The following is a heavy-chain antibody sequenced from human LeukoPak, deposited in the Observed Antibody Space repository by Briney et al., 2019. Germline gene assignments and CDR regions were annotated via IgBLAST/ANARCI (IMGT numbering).Heavy chain of an antibody. CDR2: IYYSGST. D-gene: IGHD3-10*01. V-gene: IGHV4-39*01. CDR3: ASGRYYGSGSQYNWFDP. J-gene: IGHJ5*02. CDR1: GGSFSSYY. Sequence: SETLSLTCAVYGGSFSSYYWGWIRQPPGKGLEWIGSIYYSGSTYYNPSLKSRVTISVDASKNQFSLKLSSVTAADTAVYYCASGRYYGSGSQYNWFDPWGQGTLVTVSS.